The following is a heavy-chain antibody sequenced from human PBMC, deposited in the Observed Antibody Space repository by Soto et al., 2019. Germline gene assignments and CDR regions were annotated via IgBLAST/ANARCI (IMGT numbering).Heavy chain of an antibody. Sequence: PGGSLRLSCAASGFTFSNYEMNWVRQAPGKGLEWVSYISYGGTTLYYADSVRGRFTISRDNAENSLYLQMNSLRAEDTALYYCERELSTSYFDYWGQGTPVTVSS. CDR3: ERELSTSYFDY. CDR2: ISYGGTTL. J-gene: IGHJ4*02. D-gene: IGHD2-2*01. V-gene: IGHV3-48*03. CDR1: GFTFSNYE.